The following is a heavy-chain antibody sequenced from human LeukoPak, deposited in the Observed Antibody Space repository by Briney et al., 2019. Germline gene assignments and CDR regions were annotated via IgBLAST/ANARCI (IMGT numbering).Heavy chain of an antibody. CDR1: GFTFSSYA. D-gene: IGHD3-16*01. CDR2: ISSNGGST. Sequence: PGGSLRLSCAASGFTFSSYAMHWVRQAPGKGLEYVSAISSNGGSTYYANSVKGRFTISRDNSKNTLYLQMGSLRAEDMAVYYLARDGGGNWGQGTLVTVSS. J-gene: IGHJ4*02. V-gene: IGHV3-64*01. CDR3: ARDGGGN.